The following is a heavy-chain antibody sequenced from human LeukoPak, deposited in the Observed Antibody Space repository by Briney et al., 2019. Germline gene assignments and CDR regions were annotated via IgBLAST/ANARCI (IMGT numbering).Heavy chain of an antibody. V-gene: IGHV5-51*01. D-gene: IGHD3-10*01. Sequence: GESLKISCKGSGYSFTNSWIGWVRQMPGKGLDWMGIIYPGDSDTRYSPSFQGQVTISADKSISTAYLQWSSLRASDTAIYYCARQWFRDPDFYLDYWGQGTLVTVSS. CDR1: GYSFTNSW. J-gene: IGHJ4*02. CDR2: IYPGDSDT. CDR3: ARQWFRDPDFYLDY.